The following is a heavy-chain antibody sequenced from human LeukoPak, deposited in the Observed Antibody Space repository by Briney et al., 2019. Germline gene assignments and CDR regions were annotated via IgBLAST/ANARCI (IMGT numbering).Heavy chain of an antibody. CDR3: ARDDRYGFDY. V-gene: IGHV3-48*01. D-gene: IGHD5-18*01. J-gene: IGHJ4*02. CDR1: GFTFSSYS. CDR2: IGSSGNTK. Sequence: GGSLRLSCAASGFTFSSYSMNWVRQAPGKGLEWTSYIGSSGNTKYYADSVKGRFTISRDNAKDSLYLQMNSLRAEDMAVYYCARDDRYGFDYWGQGTLVTVSS.